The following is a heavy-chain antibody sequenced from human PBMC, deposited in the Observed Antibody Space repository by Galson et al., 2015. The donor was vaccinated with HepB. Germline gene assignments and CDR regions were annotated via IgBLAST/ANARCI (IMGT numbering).Heavy chain of an antibody. CDR1: GFIFSNYW. V-gene: IGHV3-7*01. CDR2: INQDGSEK. D-gene: IGHD2-2*01. Sequence: SLRLSCAASGFIFSNYWMSWVRLAPGKGLEWVANINQDGSEKYCVDSVRGRFTISRDNAQNSVYLEMNTLGVEDTSIYYCARAFCNSATCYGDRALDTWGQGTMVTVSP. J-gene: IGHJ3*02. CDR3: ARAFCNSATCYGDRALDT.